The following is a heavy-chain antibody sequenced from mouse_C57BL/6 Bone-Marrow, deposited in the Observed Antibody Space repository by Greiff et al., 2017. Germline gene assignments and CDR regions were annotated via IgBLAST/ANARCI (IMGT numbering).Heavy chain of an antibody. J-gene: IGHJ3*01. Sequence: EVMLVESGGDLVTPGGSLTLSCAASGFTFSSYGMSWVRQTPDKRLEWVATISSGGSYTYYPDSVKGRFTISRDNAKNTLYLQMSSLKSEDTAMYCCARHRLRLFAYWGQGTLVTVSA. CDR3: ARHRLRLFAY. CDR2: ISSGGSYT. CDR1: GFTFSSYG. V-gene: IGHV5-6*01. D-gene: IGHD2-4*01.